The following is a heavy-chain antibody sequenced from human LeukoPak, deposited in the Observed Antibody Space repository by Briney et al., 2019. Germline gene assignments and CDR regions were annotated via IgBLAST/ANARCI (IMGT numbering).Heavy chain of an antibody. CDR2: LSDSGAYT. CDR3: AEGGYNQDFDY. Sequence: PGGSLRLSCAASGFTFSSYAMSWVRLAPGKGLEWVSALSDSGAYTYYADSVRGRFTISRDNSKNTLFLQMNSLRAEDTAVYYCAEGGYNQDFDYWGQGTLVTVSS. CDR1: GFTFSSYA. V-gene: IGHV3-23*01. J-gene: IGHJ4*02. D-gene: IGHD5-24*01.